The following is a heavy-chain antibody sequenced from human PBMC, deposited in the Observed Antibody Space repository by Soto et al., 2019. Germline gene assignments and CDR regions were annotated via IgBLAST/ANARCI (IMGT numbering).Heavy chain of an antibody. CDR2: ISYDGSNK. V-gene: IGHV3-30-3*01. Sequence: GGSLRLSCAASGFTFSSYAMHWVRQAPGKGLEWVAVISYDGSNKYYADSVKGRFTISRDNSKNTLYLQINSLRAEDTAVYYCARAVRSGSGSYYNYYYMDVWGKGTTVTVSS. CDR1: GFTFSSYA. J-gene: IGHJ6*03. CDR3: ARAVRSGSGSYYNYYYMDV. D-gene: IGHD3-10*01.